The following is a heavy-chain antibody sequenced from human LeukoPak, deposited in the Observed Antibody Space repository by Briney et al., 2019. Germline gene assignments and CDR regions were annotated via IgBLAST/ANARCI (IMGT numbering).Heavy chain of an antibody. CDR2: TVSEIDGGTT. CDR3: TTDEDWNYARKDV. D-gene: IGHD1-7*01. Sequence: GGSLRLSCAASGFTFSSYAMHWVRQVPGKGLEWVGQTVSEIDGGTTDYAAPVKGRFTISRDDSKSTLYLQMNSLKIEDTAVYYCTTDEDWNYARKDVWGQGATVIVSS. V-gene: IGHV3-15*04. CDR1: GFTFSSYA. J-gene: IGHJ6*02.